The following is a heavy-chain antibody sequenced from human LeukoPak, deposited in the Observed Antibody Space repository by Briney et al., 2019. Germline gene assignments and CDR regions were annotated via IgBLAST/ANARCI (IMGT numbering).Heavy chain of an antibody. CDR3: ARGEPLTVTTSDYFDY. CDR1: GFTFSSYG. D-gene: IGHD4-17*01. J-gene: IGHJ4*02. Sequence: GRSLRLSCAASGFTFSSYGMHWVRQAPGKGLEWVAVTWYDGSNKYYADSVKGRFTISRDNSKNTLYPHMNSLRAEDTAVYYCARGEPLTVTTSDYFDYWGQGTLVTVSS. V-gene: IGHV3-33*01. CDR2: TWYDGSNK.